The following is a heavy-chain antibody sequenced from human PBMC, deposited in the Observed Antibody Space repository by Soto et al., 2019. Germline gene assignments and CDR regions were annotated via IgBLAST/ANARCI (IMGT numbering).Heavy chain of an antibody. CDR2: IWYDGSNK. V-gene: IGHV3-33*01. CDR3: ARWGIAAGDY. D-gene: IGHD6-13*01. J-gene: IGHJ4*02. Sequence: QVQLVESGVGVVQPGRSLRLSCAASGFTFSSYGMHWVRQAPGKGLEWVAVIWYDGSNKYYADSVKGRFTISRDNSKNTLFLQMNSLGAEDTAVYSCARWGIAAGDYWGQGTLVTVSS. CDR1: GFTFSSYG.